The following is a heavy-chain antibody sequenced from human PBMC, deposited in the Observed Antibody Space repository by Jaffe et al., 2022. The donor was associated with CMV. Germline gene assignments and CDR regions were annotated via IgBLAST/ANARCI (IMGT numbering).Heavy chain of an antibody. V-gene: IGHV1-18*01. D-gene: IGHD1-26*01. J-gene: IGHJ3*02. CDR3: ARGSATRASDALDI. CDR2: ISAYTGHT. CDR1: GFTFTTYG. Sequence: QVQLVQSGAEVKKPGASVKVSCKASGFTFTTYGLFWVRQAPGQGLEWMGWISAYTGHTNSAQNLQDRLTMSTDTSTSTAYMELTSLTSDDTAVYYCARGSATRASDALDIWGQGTMVTVSS.